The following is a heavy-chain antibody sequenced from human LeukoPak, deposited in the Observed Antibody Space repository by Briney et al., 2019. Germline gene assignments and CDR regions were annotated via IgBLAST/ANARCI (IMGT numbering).Heavy chain of an antibody. Sequence: ASVKVSCKVSGYTLTELSMHWVRQAPGKGLEWMGGFDPEDGETIYAQKFQGRVTITEDTSTDTAYMELSSLRSEDTAVYYCATEPIVATSETGDYWGQGTLVTVSS. CDR1: GYTLTELS. CDR2: FDPEDGET. J-gene: IGHJ4*02. CDR3: ATEPIVATSETGDY. V-gene: IGHV1-24*01. D-gene: IGHD5-12*01.